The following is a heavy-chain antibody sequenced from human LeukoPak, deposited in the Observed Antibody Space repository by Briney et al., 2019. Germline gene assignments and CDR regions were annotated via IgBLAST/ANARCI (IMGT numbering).Heavy chain of an antibody. CDR2: ISAADGDNT. CDR3: AKFKGHYYYDSSGYCDN. D-gene: IGHD3-22*01. J-gene: IGHJ4*02. V-gene: IGHV3-23*01. Sequence: GGSLRLSCVASGLTFSSYWMHWVRQAPGKGLEWVSAISAADGDNTYYADSVKGRFTISRDNSENTLHLQMSSLRAEDTAVYYCAKFKGHYYYDSSGYCDNWGQGTLVTVSS. CDR1: GLTFSSYW.